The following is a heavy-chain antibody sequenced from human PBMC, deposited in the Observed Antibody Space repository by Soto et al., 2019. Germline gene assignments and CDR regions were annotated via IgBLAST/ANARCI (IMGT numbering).Heavy chain of an antibody. D-gene: IGHD1-26*01. CDR1: GFKFNYYA. J-gene: IGHJ4*02. CDR3: AKETRVGACFDY. Sequence: PGGSLRLSCAASGFKFNYYAMNWVRQVPGKGLEWVSSISGSGGNIDYADSVKGRFTISRDNSKNTLYLQMNSLRAEDTAVYYCAKETRVGACFDYWGQGTLVTVSS. V-gene: IGHV3-23*01. CDR2: ISGSGGNI.